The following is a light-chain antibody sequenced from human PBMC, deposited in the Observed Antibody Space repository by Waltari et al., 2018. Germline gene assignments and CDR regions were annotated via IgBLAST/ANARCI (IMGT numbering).Light chain of an antibody. CDR1: QSISNW. V-gene: IGKV1-5*03. CDR2: NAS. CDR3: QQYNSYSFLS. Sequence: DIQMTQSPSPLSASVGDRFTITCRASQSISNWLAWYQQKPGKASKLLIYNASTLESGLPSRFSGRGSGTEFTLTISSLQPEYFATYYCQQYNSYSFLSFGGGTKVEIK. J-gene: IGKJ4*01.